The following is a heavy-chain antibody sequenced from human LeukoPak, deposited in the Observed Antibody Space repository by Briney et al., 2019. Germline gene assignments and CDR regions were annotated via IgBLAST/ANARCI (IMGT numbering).Heavy chain of an antibody. Sequence: SETLSLPCTVSGGSISSYYWSWIRQPPGKGLEWIGYIYYSGSTNYNPSLKSRVTISVDTSKNQFSLKLSSVTAADTAVYYCARDLGSSFDYWGQGTLVTVSS. CDR2: IYYSGST. J-gene: IGHJ4*02. D-gene: IGHD2/OR15-2a*01. V-gene: IGHV4-59*01. CDR3: ARDLGSSFDY. CDR1: GGSISSYY.